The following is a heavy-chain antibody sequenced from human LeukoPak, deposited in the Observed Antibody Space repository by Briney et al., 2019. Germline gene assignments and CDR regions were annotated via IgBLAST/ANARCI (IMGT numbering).Heavy chain of an antibody. D-gene: IGHD1-26*01. CDR3: ARASVGFDY. V-gene: IGHV3-13*01. CDR1: GFTFSSFD. CDR2: IGTAGDT. Sequence: AGGSLRLSCAASGFTFSSFDMHWVRQATGKGLEWVSTIGTAGDTYYPDSVKGRFTVSRENAENSLYLQMNSLGAEDTAVYYCARASVGFDYWGQGALVTVSS. J-gene: IGHJ4*02.